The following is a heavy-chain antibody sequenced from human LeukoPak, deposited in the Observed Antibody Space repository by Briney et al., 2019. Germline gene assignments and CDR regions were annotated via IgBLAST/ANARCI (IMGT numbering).Heavy chain of an antibody. CDR1: GGSFSGYY. D-gene: IGHD3-10*01. CDR2: INHSGST. V-gene: IGHV4-34*01. CDR3: ARHRNYYGSGSSSFDY. J-gene: IGHJ4*02. Sequence: SETLSLTCAVYGGSFSGYYWSWIRQPPGKGLEWIGEINHSGSTNYNPSLKSRVTISVDTSKNQFSLKLSSVTAADTAVYYCARHRNYYGSGSSSFDYWGQGTLVTVSS.